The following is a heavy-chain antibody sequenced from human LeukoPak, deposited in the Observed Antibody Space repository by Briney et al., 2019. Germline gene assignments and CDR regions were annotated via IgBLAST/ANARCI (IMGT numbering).Heavy chain of an antibody. CDR3: AKDLRLLWFGSDAFDI. CDR1: GFTFSTYA. CDR2: ISGSGGGT. V-gene: IGHV3-23*01. D-gene: IGHD3-10*01. J-gene: IGHJ3*02. Sequence: GGSLRLSCAASGFTFSTYAMSWVRQAAGKGLEWVSLISGSGGGTYYADSVKGRFTISRDNSKNTLYLQLNSLRAEDTAVYYCAKDLRLLWFGSDAFDIWGQGTMVTVSS.